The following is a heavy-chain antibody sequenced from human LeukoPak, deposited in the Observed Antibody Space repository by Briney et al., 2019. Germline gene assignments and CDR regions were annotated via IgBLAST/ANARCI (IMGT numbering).Heavy chain of an antibody. Sequence: SVKVSCKASGGTFSSYAISWVRQAPGQGLEWMGGIIPIFGTANYAQKFQGRVTITADESKSTAYMELGSLRSEDTAVYYCARVYDSSGFEYFQHWGQGTLVTVSS. CDR2: IIPIFGTA. D-gene: IGHD3-22*01. J-gene: IGHJ1*01. CDR3: ARVYDSSGFEYFQH. V-gene: IGHV1-69*01. CDR1: GGTFSSYA.